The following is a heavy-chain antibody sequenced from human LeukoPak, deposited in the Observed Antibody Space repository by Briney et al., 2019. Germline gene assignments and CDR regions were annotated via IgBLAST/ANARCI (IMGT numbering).Heavy chain of an antibody. V-gene: IGHV3-48*02. J-gene: IGHJ4*02. CDR1: GFTFSSYS. Sequence: GGSLRLSCAASGFTFSSYSMNWVRQAPGRGLEWVSHVSGTGSTKNYADSVKGRFTISRDNAKNSLYLQMNSLRDEDTAVYYCARDYGSGSYWFDYWGQGTLVTVSS. CDR3: ARDYGSGSYWFDY. D-gene: IGHD3-10*01. CDR2: VSGTGSTK.